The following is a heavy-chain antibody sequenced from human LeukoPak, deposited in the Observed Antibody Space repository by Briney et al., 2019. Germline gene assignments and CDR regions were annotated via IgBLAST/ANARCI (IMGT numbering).Heavy chain of an antibody. Sequence: SETLSLTCAVYGGSFSGYYWSWIRQPPGKGLEWIGEINHSGSTNYNPSLKSRVTISVDTSKDQFSLKLSSVTAADTAVYYCARGRQQLLTWGQGTLVTVSS. CDR1: GGSFSGYY. V-gene: IGHV4-34*01. J-gene: IGHJ5*02. CDR3: ARGRQQLLT. CDR2: INHSGST. D-gene: IGHD6-13*01.